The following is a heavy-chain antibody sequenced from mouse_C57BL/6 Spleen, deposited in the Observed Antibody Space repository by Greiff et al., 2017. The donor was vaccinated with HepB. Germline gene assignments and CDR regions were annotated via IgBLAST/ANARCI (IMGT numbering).Heavy chain of an antibody. CDR3: ARGDYYGSSGYFDY. CDR1: GYTFTSYW. D-gene: IGHD1-1*01. Sequence: QVQLQQPGAELVKPGASVKMSCKASGYTFTSYWITWVKQRPGQGLEWIGDIYPGSGSTNYNEKFKSKATLPVDTSSSTAYMQLSSLTSEDSAVYYCARGDYYGSSGYFDYWGQGTTLTVSS. CDR2: IYPGSGST. J-gene: IGHJ2*01. V-gene: IGHV1-55*01.